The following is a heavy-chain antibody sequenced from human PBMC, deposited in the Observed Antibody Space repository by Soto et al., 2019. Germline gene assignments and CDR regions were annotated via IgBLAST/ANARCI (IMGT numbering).Heavy chain of an antibody. CDR3: ARQRGFGDLFDS. CDR2: IYSSGDT. D-gene: IGHD3-10*01. V-gene: IGHV4-59*01. Sequence: QVQLQESGPGLVKPAETLSLTCSVSGASISRYYWTWIRQTPGKGLEWIGYIYSSGDTNYNPSLKSRVPISVDTSKNQFSLKLSSVTAADTAVYYCARQRGFGDLFDSWGQGTLVTVSS. CDR1: GASISRYY. J-gene: IGHJ5*01.